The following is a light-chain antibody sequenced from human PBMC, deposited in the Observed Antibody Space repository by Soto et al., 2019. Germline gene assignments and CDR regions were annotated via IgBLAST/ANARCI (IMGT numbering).Light chain of an antibody. CDR2: WAS. V-gene: IGKV4-1*01. Sequence: DIVMTQSPDSLAVSLGERATINCKSSQSVLYSSNNKNYLAWYQQLSGEPPKLLISWASTREPGVPDRFSGSGSGTDFTLTISSLQAEDVAVYYCQQYYVNPKTFGQGTKVDIK. CDR1: QSVLYSSNNKNY. CDR3: QQYYVNPKT. J-gene: IGKJ1*01.